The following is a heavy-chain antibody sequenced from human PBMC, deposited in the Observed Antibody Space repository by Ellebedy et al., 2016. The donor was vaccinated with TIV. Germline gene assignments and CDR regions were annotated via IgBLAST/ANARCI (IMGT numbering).Heavy chain of an antibody. CDR1: GFTFSSHH. CDR3: ARDGSEWSRDY. CDR2: ISASGDRT. Sequence: GESLKISXAASGFTFSSHHMVWVRQAPGKGLESVASISASGDRTYYADSVKGRFIISRDNAKNSLFLQMNSLRVEDTAVYYRARDGSEWSRDYWGQGTLVTVSS. D-gene: IGHD3-3*01. J-gene: IGHJ4*02. V-gene: IGHV3-23*01.